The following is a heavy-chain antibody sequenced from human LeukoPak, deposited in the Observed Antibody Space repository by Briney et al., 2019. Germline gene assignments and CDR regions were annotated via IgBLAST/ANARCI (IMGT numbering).Heavy chain of an antibody. V-gene: IGHV1-46*01. CDR3: ARGGLRFLEWVFDY. J-gene: IGHJ4*02. CDR2: INPSGGSS. D-gene: IGHD3-3*01. Sequence: ASVKVSCKPSGYSFISYYMHWVRQAPGQGLEWMGIINPSGGSSNYAQKFQGRVTMTTDTSTSTAYMELSSLRSEDTAVYYCARGGLRFLEWVFDYWGQGTLVTVSS. CDR1: GYSFISYY.